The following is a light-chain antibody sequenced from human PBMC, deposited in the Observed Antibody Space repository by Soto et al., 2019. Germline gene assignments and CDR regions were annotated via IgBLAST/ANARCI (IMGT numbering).Light chain of an antibody. V-gene: IGKV3-15*01. CDR2: GAS. CDR1: QSISSN. Sequence: EIVMTQSPATLSVSPGERATLSCRASQSISSNLAWYQQKPGQAPRLLICGASTRATGIPARFSGSGPGTEFTLTISSLQSEDFAVYYCQHYNNWPPWTFGQGTKVEIK. J-gene: IGKJ1*01. CDR3: QHYNNWPPWT.